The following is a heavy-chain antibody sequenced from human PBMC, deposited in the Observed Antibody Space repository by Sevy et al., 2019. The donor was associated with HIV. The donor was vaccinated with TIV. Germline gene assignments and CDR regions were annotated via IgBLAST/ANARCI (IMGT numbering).Heavy chain of an antibody. Sequence: SETLSLTCTVSGGSISSYYWSGIRQPPGKGLEWIGYIYYSGSTNYNPSLKSRVTISVDTSKNQFSLKLSSVTAADTAVYYCAREISSSDPFDYWGQGTLLTVSS. CDR1: GGSISSYY. J-gene: IGHJ4*02. CDR2: IYYSGST. D-gene: IGHD6-6*01. CDR3: AREISSSDPFDY. V-gene: IGHV4-59*01.